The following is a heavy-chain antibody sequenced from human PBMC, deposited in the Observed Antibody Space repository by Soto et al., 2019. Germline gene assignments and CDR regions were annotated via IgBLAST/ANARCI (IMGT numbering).Heavy chain of an antibody. CDR2: ISYDGSNK. V-gene: IGHV3-30*18. Sequence: PGGSLRLSCAASGFTFSSYGMHWVRQAPGKGLEWVAVISYDGSNKYYADSVKGRFTISRDNSKNTLYLQMNSLRAEDTAVYYCAKGSCSSTSCYLANFDYWGQGTLVTVSS. D-gene: IGHD2-2*01. J-gene: IGHJ4*02. CDR3: AKGSCSSTSCYLANFDY. CDR1: GFTFSSYG.